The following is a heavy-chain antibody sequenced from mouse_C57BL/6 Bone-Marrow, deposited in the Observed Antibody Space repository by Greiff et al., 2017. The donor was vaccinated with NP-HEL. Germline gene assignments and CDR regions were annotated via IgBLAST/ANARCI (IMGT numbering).Heavy chain of an antibody. CDR2: ISSGSSTI. V-gene: IGHV5-17*01. J-gene: IGHJ4*01. CDR3: ARRYRGLYYYAMDY. CDR1: GFTFSDYG. D-gene: IGHD2-12*01. Sequence: DVMLVESGGGLVKPGGSLKLSCAASGFTFSDYGMHWVRQAPEKGLEWVAYISSGSSTIYYADTVKGRFTISRDNAKNTLFLQMTSLRSEDTAMYYCARRYRGLYYYAMDYWGQGTSVTVSS.